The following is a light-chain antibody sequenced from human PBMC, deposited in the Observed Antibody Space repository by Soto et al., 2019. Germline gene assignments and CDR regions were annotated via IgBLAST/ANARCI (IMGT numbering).Light chain of an antibody. CDR2: EHS. Sequence: QPVLTQPPSVSAAPGQKVTISCSGSSSNIGENYVSWYQQFPETAPKLLIYEHSKRPSGIPDRFSGSKSGTSATLDITGLQSGDEAEYYCGTWDSSLSAGVFGGGTKLTVL. V-gene: IGLV1-51*02. CDR1: SSNIGENY. J-gene: IGLJ2*01. CDR3: GTWDSSLSAGV.